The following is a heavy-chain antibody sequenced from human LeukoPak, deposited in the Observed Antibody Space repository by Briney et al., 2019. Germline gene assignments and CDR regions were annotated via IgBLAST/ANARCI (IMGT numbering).Heavy chain of an antibody. D-gene: IGHD4-17*01. CDR2: INNDGSYI. J-gene: IGHJ4*02. Sequence: GGSLRLSCAASGFIFSNSAMNWVRQAPGKGLEWVSSINNDGSYIYYAGSVKGRFTISRDNAKNSLYLRLNSLRVEDTAVYYCAREKDYGDFIDYWGQGTLVTVSS. V-gene: IGHV3-21*01. CDR3: AREKDYGDFIDY. CDR1: GFIFSNSA.